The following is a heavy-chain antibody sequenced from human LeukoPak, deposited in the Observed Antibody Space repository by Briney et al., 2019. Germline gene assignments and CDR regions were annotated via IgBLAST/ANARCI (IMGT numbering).Heavy chain of an antibody. CDR1: GGSISSGSSD. Sequence: PSQTLSLTCAVSGGSISSGSSDWGWIRQPAGKGLEWIGRLYTSGSTNYHPSLKSRITISVDTTKNPFSLKLNSVTAADTAVYFCARSPGLFDSLVGAFDIWGQGTMVTVSS. J-gene: IGHJ3*02. CDR2: LYTSGST. D-gene: IGHD3-9*01. V-gene: IGHV4-61*02. CDR3: ARSPGLFDSLVGAFDI.